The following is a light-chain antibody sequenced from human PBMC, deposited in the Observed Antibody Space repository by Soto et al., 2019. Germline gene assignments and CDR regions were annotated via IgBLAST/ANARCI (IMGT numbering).Light chain of an antibody. CDR3: SSYAGSNIFV. V-gene: IGLV2-8*01. CDR1: SSDVGGYNY. CDR2: EVS. Sequence: QSVLTQSPSASGSPGQSVTISCTGTSSDVGGYNYVSWYQQHPGKAPKLMIYEVSKRPSGVPDRFSGSKSGNTASLTVSGLQAEDEADYYCSSYAGSNIFVFGGGTKLTVL. J-gene: IGLJ2*01.